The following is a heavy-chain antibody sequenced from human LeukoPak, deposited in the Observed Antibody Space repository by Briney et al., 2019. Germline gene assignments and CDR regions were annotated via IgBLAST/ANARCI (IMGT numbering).Heavy chain of an antibody. CDR2: IYYSGST. Sequence: PSQTLSLTCTVSGGPISSGGYYWSWVRQHPGKGLEWLGYIYYSGSTYYNPSLKSRVTISVDTSKNQFSLKLSSVTAADTAVYYCARDAAAGTLAGTGGGMDVWGQGTTVTVSS. D-gene: IGHD6-13*01. V-gene: IGHV4-31*03. CDR3: ARDAAAGTLAGTGGGMDV. CDR1: GGPISSGGYY. J-gene: IGHJ6*02.